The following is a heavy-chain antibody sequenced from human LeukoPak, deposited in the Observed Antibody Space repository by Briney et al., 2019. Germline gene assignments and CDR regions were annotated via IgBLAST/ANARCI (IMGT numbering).Heavy chain of an antibody. CDR1: GGSISSSSYY. V-gene: IGHV4-61*01. Sequence: PSETLSLTCTVSGGSISSSSYYWSWIRQPPGKGLEWIGYIYYSGSTNYNPSLKSRVTISVDTSKNQFSLKLSSVTAADTAVYYCARVGVGYDFWSGYYPKYNWFDPWGQGTLVTVSS. CDR2: IYYSGST. CDR3: ARVGVGYDFWSGYYPKYNWFDP. J-gene: IGHJ5*02. D-gene: IGHD3-3*01.